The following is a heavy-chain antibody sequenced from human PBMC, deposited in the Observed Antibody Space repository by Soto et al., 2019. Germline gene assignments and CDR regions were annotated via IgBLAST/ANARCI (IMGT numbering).Heavy chain of an antibody. J-gene: IGHJ5*02. CDR3: AKEMGHVDT. Sequence: EVYLLESGGGLVQPGGSLRLSCAASGFTFSSYALSWVRQAPGKGLEWVSTISGRRGGTYYADSVKGRFTISRDDSKNTLFLQMNSLRVEDTAVYYCAKEMGHVDTWGQGTLVTVSS. CDR1: GFTFSSYA. D-gene: IGHD2-8*01. CDR2: ISGRRGGT. V-gene: IGHV3-23*01.